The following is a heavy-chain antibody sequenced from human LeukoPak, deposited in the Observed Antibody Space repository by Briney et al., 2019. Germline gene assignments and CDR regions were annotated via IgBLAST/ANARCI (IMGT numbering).Heavy chain of an antibody. CDR3: AKGRDYYMDV. CDR2: IRYDGSEK. Sequence: GSLRLSCAASGFIFSNYGIHWVRQTPGTGLEWVAFIRYDGSEKYYADSVKGRFTISRDNSKNTLYLQMNSLRPEDTAVYYCAKGRDYYMDVWGKGTTVTVSS. J-gene: IGHJ6*03. CDR1: GFIFSNYG. V-gene: IGHV3-30*02.